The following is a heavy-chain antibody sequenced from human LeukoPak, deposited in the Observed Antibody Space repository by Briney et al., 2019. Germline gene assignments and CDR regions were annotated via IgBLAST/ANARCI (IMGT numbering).Heavy chain of an antibody. J-gene: IGHJ4*02. D-gene: IGHD6-13*01. Sequence: SETLSLTCTVSGGSISSNNYYWGWIRQPPGKGLEWIGSVYYSGSTYYNPSLKSRVTISVDTSKNQFSLKLSSVTAADTAVYYCARVAAAGTWFDYWGQGTLVTVSS. CDR1: GGSISSNNYY. CDR3: ARVAAAGTWFDY. CDR2: VYYSGST. V-gene: IGHV4-39*07.